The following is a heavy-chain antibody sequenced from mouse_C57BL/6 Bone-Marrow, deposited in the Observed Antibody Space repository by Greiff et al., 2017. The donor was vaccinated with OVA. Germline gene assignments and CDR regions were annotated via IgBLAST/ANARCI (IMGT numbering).Heavy chain of an antibody. V-gene: IGHV14-4*01. CDR3: ARRDYRSSHYYAMDY. J-gene: IGHJ4*01. Sequence: EVKLQESGAELVRPGASVKLSCTASGFNIKDDYMHWVKQRPEQGLEWIGWIDPENGDTEYASKFQGKATITADTSSNTAYLQLSSLTSEDTAIYYCARRDYRSSHYYAMDYWGQGTSVTVSS. CDR1: GFNIKDDY. CDR2: IDPENGDT. D-gene: IGHD1-1*01.